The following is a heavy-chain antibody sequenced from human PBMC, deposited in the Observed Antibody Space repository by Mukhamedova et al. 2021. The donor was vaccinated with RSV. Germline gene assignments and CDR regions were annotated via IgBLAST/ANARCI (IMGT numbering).Heavy chain of an antibody. CDR3: ARVTFGWYFDL. D-gene: IGHD3-3*01. V-gene: IGHV1-46*01. Sequence: SYAQKFQGRVTMTRDTSTSTVYMELSSLSSEDTAVYYCARVTFGWYFDLWGRGTLVTVSS. J-gene: IGHJ2*01.